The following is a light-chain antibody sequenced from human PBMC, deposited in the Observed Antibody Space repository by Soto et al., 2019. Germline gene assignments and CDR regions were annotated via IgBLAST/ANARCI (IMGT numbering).Light chain of an antibody. Sequence: DIHMAQSPPSLSASVGDRVTITCRASHNIVTYLNWYQQKAGKAPSLLIYEASHLQSGVPFMFFGSGSGTDFTLTIDNLQHEDSATYYCQQRHSTPPTFGPGTKLEIK. CDR1: HNIVTY. CDR3: QQRHSTPPT. J-gene: IGKJ2*01. V-gene: IGKV1-39*01. CDR2: EAS.